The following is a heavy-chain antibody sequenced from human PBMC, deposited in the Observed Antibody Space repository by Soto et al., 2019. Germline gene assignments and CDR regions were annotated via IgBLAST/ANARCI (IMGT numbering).Heavy chain of an antibody. CDR3: VRDLNGAFGY. J-gene: IGHJ4*02. CDR2: INGYGHGA. V-gene: IGHV1-18*01. CDR1: GYSFTTYG. D-gene: IGHD3-10*01. Sequence: QVQLVQSGAEVRQPGASVKVSCKASGYSFTTYGMSWVRQAPGQGLEYMGWINGYGHGAKYVQRCQGRFSMTTDTSTNTVYMDLRSLTSDDTAVYYCVRDLNGAFGYGGQGTVVIVSP.